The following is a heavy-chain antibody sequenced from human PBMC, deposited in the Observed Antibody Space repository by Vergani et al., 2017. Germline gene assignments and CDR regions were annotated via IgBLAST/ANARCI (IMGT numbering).Heavy chain of an antibody. CDR1: GFTFSSYA. CDR2: ISGSDGST. J-gene: IGHJ4*02. CDR3: AKSTHLDIRFWEWLLYPFDS. D-gene: IGHD3-3*01. Sequence: EVQLLESGGGLVQPGGSLRLSCAASGFTFSSYAMSWVRQAPGNGLERVSAISGSDGSTYYADSVKGRFTIPRDNSKNTLYLQMTSLRAEDTAVYYCAKSTHLDIRFWEWLLYPFDSWGQGTLVTVSS. V-gene: IGHV3-23*01.